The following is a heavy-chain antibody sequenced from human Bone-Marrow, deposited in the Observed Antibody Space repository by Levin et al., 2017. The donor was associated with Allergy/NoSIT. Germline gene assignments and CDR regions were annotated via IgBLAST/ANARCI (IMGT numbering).Heavy chain of an antibody. J-gene: IGHJ5*02. V-gene: IGHV4-4*02. CDR1: GGSISSSNW. D-gene: IGHD2-2*01. Sequence: GSLRLSCAVSGGSISSSNWWSWVRQPPGKGLEWIGEIYHSGSTNYNPSLKSRVTISVDKSKNQFSLKLSSVTAADTAVYYCARGGYCSSTSCYNWFDPWGQGTLVTVSS. CDR2: IYHSGST. CDR3: ARGGYCSSTSCYNWFDP.